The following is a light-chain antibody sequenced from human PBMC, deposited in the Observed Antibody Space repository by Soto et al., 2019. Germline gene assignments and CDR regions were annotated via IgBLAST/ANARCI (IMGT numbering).Light chain of an antibody. Sequence: QAVVTQAPSASGTPGQRVTISCSGSSSNIGSNIVNWYQQLPGTAPKLLIYSTNQRPSGVPDRFSGSKSGTSASLAISGLHSEDEADYYCATWDDSLNAWVFGGGTKVTVL. CDR2: STN. J-gene: IGLJ3*02. CDR3: ATWDDSLNAWV. CDR1: SSNIGSNI. V-gene: IGLV1-44*01.